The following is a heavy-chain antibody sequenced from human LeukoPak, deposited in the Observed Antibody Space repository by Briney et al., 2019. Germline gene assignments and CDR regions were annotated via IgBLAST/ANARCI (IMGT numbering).Heavy chain of an antibody. CDR2: IVVGSGNT. CDR1: GFTFTSSA. CDR3: AADRAYCGGDCPDRGFDP. D-gene: IGHD2-21*02. J-gene: IGHJ5*02. Sequence: SVKASCKASGFTFTSSAMQWVRQARGQRLEWIGWIVVGSGNTNYAQKFQERVTITRDMSTSTAYMELSSLRSEDTAVYYCAADRAYCGGDCPDRGFDPWGEGTPVSVSS. V-gene: IGHV1-58*02.